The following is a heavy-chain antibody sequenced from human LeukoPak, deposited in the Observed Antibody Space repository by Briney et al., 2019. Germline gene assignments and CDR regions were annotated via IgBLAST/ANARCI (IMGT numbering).Heavy chain of an antibody. J-gene: IGHJ5*02. CDR3: ASHSHYSSGYLAP. D-gene: IGHD3-22*01. Sequence: PSETLSLTCTVSVGPISRSSYYWGWIRQPPGKGLEWIGSIYYSGSTYYNPSLKGRVTISVDTSKNQFSLKLSSVTAAATAVYYCASHSHYSSGYLAPWGQGTLVTVSS. CDR1: VGPISRSSYY. CDR2: IYYSGST. V-gene: IGHV4-39*01.